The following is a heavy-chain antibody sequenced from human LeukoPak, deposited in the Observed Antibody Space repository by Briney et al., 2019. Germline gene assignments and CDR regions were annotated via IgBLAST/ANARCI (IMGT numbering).Heavy chain of an antibody. Sequence: ASVKVSCKASGYTFTGYYMHWVRQAPGQGLEWMGWINPNSGGTTYAQKFQGRVTMTRDTSISTAYMELSRLRSDDTALYYCARNIWFGESADAFDIWGQGTLVTVFS. V-gene: IGHV1-2*02. CDR1: GYTFTGYY. D-gene: IGHD3-10*01. CDR2: INPNSGGT. CDR3: ARNIWFGESADAFDI. J-gene: IGHJ3*02.